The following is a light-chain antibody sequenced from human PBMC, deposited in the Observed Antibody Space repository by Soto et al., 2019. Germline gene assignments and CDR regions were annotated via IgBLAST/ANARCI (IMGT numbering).Light chain of an antibody. CDR2: SNS. CDR1: DSNSGSNT. Sequence: QSVLTQPPSASGTPGQRVTISCSGSDSNSGSNTVNWYQQVPGTAPKLLIYSNSQRPSGVPDRFSGSKSGTSASLAISGLQSEDEADYYCAAWDDSLNGRAVFGGGTKVTVL. J-gene: IGLJ3*02. CDR3: AAWDDSLNGRAV. V-gene: IGLV1-44*01.